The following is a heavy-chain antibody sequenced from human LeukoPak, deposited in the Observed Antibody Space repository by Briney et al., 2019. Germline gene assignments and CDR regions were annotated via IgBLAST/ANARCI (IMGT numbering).Heavy chain of an antibody. CDR3: ATSGQHWDVFDF. CDR1: GFTFSDAS. V-gene: IGHV3-15*01. CDR2: IKSKSHGGTT. D-gene: IGHD1-1*01. Sequence: PGGSLRLSCAASGFTFSDASMSWVRQAPGKGLEWLGRIKSKSHGGTTDYVAPVKARFTVSRDDSKDTLYLQMNSLRTEDTAVYYCATSGQHWDVFDFWGQGTLVTVSS. J-gene: IGHJ4*02.